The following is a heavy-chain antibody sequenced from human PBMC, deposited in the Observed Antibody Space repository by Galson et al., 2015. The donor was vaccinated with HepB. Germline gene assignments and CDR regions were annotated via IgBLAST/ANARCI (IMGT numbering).Heavy chain of an antibody. CDR2: IIPIFGTA. CDR3: ATSTYYDFWSGYYRQGASDI. J-gene: IGHJ3*02. V-gene: IGHV1-69*13. CDR1: GGTFSSNA. Sequence: SVKVSCKASGGTFSSNAISWVRQAPGQGLEWMGGIIPIFGTANYAQKFQGRVTITADESTSTAYMELSSLRSEDTAVYYCATSTYYDFWSGYYRQGASDIWGQGTMVTVSS. D-gene: IGHD3-3*01.